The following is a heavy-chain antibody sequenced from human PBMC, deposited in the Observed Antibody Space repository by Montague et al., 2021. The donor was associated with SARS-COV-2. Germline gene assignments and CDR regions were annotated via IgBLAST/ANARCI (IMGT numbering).Heavy chain of an antibody. CDR3: AREGSGRGCYYYGMDV. CDR1: GGSISSYY. D-gene: IGHD3-10*01. J-gene: IGHJ6*02. CDR2: IYYSGST. Sequence: SETLSLTCTVSGGSISSYYWSWIRQPPGKGLEWIGYIYYSGSTNYNPSLKSRVTISVGTSKNQFSLKLSSVTAADTAVYYCAREGSGRGCYYYGMDVWGQGTTVTVSS. V-gene: IGHV4-59*01.